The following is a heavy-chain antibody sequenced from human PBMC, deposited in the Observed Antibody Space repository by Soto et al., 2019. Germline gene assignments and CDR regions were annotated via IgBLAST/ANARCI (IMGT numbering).Heavy chain of an antibody. D-gene: IGHD2-21*02. Sequence: QVQLVRSGAEVTKPGASVKVSCKASEYTFTNYYLHWVRQAPGQRPQWMGWINNGGGTIYAQKYQGRLIMTGETSITTAIMELSRLTSDDTGFYYWATSCDWAPLLDYWGQGTLVTVSS. J-gene: IGHJ4*02. CDR1: EYTFTNYY. CDR2: INNGGGT. V-gene: IGHV1-2*02. CDR3: ATSCDWAPLLDY.